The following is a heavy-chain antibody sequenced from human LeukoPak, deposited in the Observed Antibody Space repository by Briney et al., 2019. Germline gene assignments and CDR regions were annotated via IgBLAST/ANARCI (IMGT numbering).Heavy chain of an antibody. J-gene: IGHJ4*02. Sequence: GGSLRLSCAASGFTFSNYGMHWVRQAPGKGLEWVAVIWYDGSDKYYSDSVKGRFTISRDNSKNTLYLQMNSLRAEDTAMYYCARPLGSFLLDYWGQGTLVTVSS. D-gene: IGHD3-10*01. CDR3: ARPLGSFLLDY. V-gene: IGHV3-33*01. CDR2: IWYDGSDK. CDR1: GFTFSNYG.